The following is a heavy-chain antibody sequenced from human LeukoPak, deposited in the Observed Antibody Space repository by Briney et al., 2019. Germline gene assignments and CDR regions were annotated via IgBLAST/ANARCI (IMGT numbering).Heavy chain of an antibody. Sequence: GGSLRLSCAASGFTFSTYAMSWVRQAPGKGLEWVSAIVGSGGTTYYADFVKGRFTISRDNSKNTLHLQMSSLRAEDTAIYYCAKDREATYLWGVLDYWGQGTLVTVSS. D-gene: IGHD3-10*01. CDR3: AKDREATYLWGVLDY. CDR1: GFTFSTYA. J-gene: IGHJ4*02. CDR2: IVGSGGTT. V-gene: IGHV3-23*01.